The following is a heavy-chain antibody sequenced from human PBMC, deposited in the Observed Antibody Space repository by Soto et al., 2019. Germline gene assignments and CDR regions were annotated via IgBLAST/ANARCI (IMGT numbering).Heavy chain of an antibody. D-gene: IGHD6-19*01. Sequence: GSRRLSWAASGFILSYHYIDWVRQAPGKGLEWLGDISHSGSSNYNPSLKSRVTISIETSKNQFSLKLDSVTAADTAVYYCAGLHGVAVGFRGAYWGQGTPVTVSS. CDR2: ISHSGSS. CDR1: GFILSYHY. J-gene: IGHJ4*02. CDR3: AGLHGVAVGFRGAY. V-gene: IGHV4-34*08.